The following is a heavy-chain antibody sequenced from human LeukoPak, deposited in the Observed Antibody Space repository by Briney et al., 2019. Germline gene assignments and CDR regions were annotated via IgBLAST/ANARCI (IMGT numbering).Heavy chain of an antibody. CDR2: INSDGSST. J-gene: IGHJ4*02. CDR1: GFAFSNYW. D-gene: IGHD4-17*01. CDR3: AKGGATVIDY. V-gene: IGHV3-74*01. Sequence: GGSLRLSCAASGFAFSNYWMHWVRQAPGKGLVWVSRINSDGSSTTSADSVKGRFTISRDNAKNTLYLQMNSLRAEDTAVYYCAKGGATVIDYWGQGTLVTVSS.